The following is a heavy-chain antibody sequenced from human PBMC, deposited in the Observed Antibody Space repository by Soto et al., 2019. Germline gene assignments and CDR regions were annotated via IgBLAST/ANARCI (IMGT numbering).Heavy chain of an antibody. D-gene: IGHD2-15*01. V-gene: IGHV3-23*01. CDR3: ANHNLLLDY. Sequence: PGGSLRPSCAATGFTFSDYFMERVRQAPGKGLEWVSAISGSGGSTYYADSVKGRFTISRGNSKNTLYLQMNSLRAEDTAVYYCANHNLLLDYWGQGTLVTVSS. CDR2: ISGSGGST. CDR1: GFTFSDYF. J-gene: IGHJ4*02.